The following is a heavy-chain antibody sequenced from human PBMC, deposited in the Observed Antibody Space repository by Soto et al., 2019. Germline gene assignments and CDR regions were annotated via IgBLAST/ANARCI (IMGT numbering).Heavy chain of an antibody. CDR2: ISGSDNST. Sequence: EVQLLESGGGLVQPGGSLRLSCAAYGFTFSSFAMSWVRQAPGKGLEWVSAISGSDNSTYYADSVKGRFTISRDNSKNTLYLQMSSLRADETAVYYCAPMGVWGQGTTVTVSS. CDR3: APMGV. CDR1: GFTFSSFA. V-gene: IGHV3-23*01. J-gene: IGHJ6*02.